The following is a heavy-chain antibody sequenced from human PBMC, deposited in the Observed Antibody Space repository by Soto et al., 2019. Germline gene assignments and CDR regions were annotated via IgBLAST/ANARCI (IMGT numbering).Heavy chain of an antibody. V-gene: IGHV1-8*01. D-gene: IGHD3-10*01. CDR1: GNTFTSYD. Sequence: ASVNVSCKASGNTFTSYDINWVRQATGHGLEWMGWINPNSGNIGYAQKFQGRVTMTRDTAIRTAYMEVSRLRSDDTAVYYCARGRASGSYYLLDYWGQGTLVTVSS. CDR3: ARGRASGSYYLLDY. J-gene: IGHJ4*02. CDR2: INPNSGNI.